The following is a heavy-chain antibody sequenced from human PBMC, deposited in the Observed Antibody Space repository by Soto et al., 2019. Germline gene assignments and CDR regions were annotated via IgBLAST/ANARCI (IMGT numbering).Heavy chain of an antibody. CDR3: ARGGALLRFLEWFSPGWFDP. V-gene: IGHV4-34*01. CDR2: INHSGST. Sequence: PSETLSLTCAVCGGSFSGYDCSWIRQPPWKGLEWIGEINHSGSTNYNPSLKSRVTISVDTSKNQFSLKLSSVTAADTAVYYCARGGALLRFLEWFSPGWFDPWGQLTLVTVYS. D-gene: IGHD3-3*01. CDR1: GGSFSGYD. J-gene: IGHJ5*02.